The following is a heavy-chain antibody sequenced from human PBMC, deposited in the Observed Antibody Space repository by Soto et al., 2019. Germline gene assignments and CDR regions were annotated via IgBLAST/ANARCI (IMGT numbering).Heavy chain of an antibody. CDR2: FKWNSGDV. D-gene: IGHD3-10*01. V-gene: IGHV3-9*01. Sequence: PGGSLRLSCAASGFTFGDYAMHWVRQVPGKGLEWVSGFKWNSGDVGYADSVKGRFTISRDNAKNSLYLQMNSLRPEDTAVYYCAKDRSSGSPYYGMDFWGRGTMVTVSS. CDR3: AKDRSSGSPYYGMDF. J-gene: IGHJ6*02. CDR1: GFTFGDYA.